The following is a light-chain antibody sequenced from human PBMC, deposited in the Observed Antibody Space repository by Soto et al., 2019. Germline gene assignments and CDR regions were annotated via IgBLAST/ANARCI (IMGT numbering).Light chain of an antibody. CDR3: VSYTSSSTYV. V-gene: IGLV2-14*01. J-gene: IGLJ1*01. Sequence: QSVLTQPASVSGSPGQSITISCTGTSSDVGSYTYISWYQQHPGKAPKVMIHDVSIRPSGVSNRFSGSKPGNTASLTISGLQAEDEADYYCVSYTSSSTYVFGTGTKVTVL. CDR2: DVS. CDR1: SSDVGSYTY.